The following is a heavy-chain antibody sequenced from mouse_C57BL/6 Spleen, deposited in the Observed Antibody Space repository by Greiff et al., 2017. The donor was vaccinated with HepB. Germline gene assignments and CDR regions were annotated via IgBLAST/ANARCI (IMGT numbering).Heavy chain of an antibody. D-gene: IGHD1-1*01. V-gene: IGHV5-4*01. CDR3: ARDKGYGSSPFAY. CDR1: GFTFSSYA. CDR2: ISDGGSYT. Sequence: DVQLVESGGGLVKPGGSLKLSCAASGFTFSSYAMSWVRQTPEKRLEWVATISDGGSYTYYPDNVKGRFTISRDNAKNNLYLQMSHLKSEDTAMYYCARDKGYGSSPFAYWGQGTLVTVSA. J-gene: IGHJ3*01.